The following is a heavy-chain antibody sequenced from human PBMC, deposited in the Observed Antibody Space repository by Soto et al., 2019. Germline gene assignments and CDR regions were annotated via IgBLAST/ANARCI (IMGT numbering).Heavy chain of an antibody. V-gene: IGHV4-31*03. CDR2: IYYSGST. D-gene: IGHD2-21*02. J-gene: IGHJ6*02. CDR1: GGSISSGGYY. Sequence: PSETLSLTCTVAGGSISSGGYYLSWIRQHPGKGLEWIGYIYYSGSTYYNPSLKSRFTISRDNGKNSLYLLMNNLRAEDTAVYYCARDHLILPAHDFFYGSDVWGRGATVTVSS. CDR3: ARDHLILPAHDFFYGSDV.